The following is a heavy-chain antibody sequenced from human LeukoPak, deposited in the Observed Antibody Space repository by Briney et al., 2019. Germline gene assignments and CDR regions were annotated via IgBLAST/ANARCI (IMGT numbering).Heavy chain of an antibody. Sequence: SGPTLVKPTQTLTLTCTFSGFSLSTSGVGVGWIRQPPGKALEWLALIYWNDDKRYSPSLKSRLTITKDTSKNQVVLTMTNMDSVDTATYYCAHSRALLWFGELFYFDYWGQGTLVTVSS. D-gene: IGHD3-10*01. V-gene: IGHV2-5*01. CDR3: AHSRALLWFGELFYFDY. CDR2: IYWNDDK. CDR1: GFSLSTSGVG. J-gene: IGHJ4*02.